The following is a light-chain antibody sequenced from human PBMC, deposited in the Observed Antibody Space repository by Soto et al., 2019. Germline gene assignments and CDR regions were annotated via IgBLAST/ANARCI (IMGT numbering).Light chain of an antibody. V-gene: IGKV3-20*01. Sequence: EIVLTQPPGTLSLSPGEGATLSCRASQSVSTNFFAWYQQKPGQAPRLLIYGASTRATGIPDRFSGSGSGTDFTLTISRLEPEDFAVYYCQQYGRTSWTFGKGTKV. CDR3: QQYGRTSWT. CDR1: QSVSTNF. CDR2: GAS. J-gene: IGKJ1*01.